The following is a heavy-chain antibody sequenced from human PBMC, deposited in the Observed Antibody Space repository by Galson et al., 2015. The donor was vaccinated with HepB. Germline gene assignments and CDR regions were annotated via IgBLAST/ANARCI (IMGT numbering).Heavy chain of an antibody. D-gene: IGHD6-19*01. Sequence: SLRLSCAASGFTFDDFAIHWVRQIPGQGLEWVSGISRNCATLGYGESVKGRFTIATDNAKNSLYLQMNSLRLEGTALYYCAKDEAAVAGSRGLVQWGQGTLVTVSS. V-gene: IGHV3-9*01. CDR1: GFTFDDFA. CDR3: AKDEAAVAGSRGLVQ. CDR2: ISRNCATL. J-gene: IGHJ4*02.